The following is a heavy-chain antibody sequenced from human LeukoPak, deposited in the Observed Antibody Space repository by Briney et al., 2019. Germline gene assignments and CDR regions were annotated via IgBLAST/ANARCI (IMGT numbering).Heavy chain of an antibody. CDR3: ARGYDSSGLPH. V-gene: IGHV3-7*03. CDR1: GFTFSSYW. CDR2: IKQDGSEK. J-gene: IGHJ4*02. Sequence: GGSLRLSCAASGFTFSSYWMSWVRQAPGKGLEWVANIKQDGSEKYCVDSVKGRFTISRDNAKNSLYLQMNSLRADDTAVYYCARGYDSSGLPHWGQGTLVTVSS. D-gene: IGHD3-22*01.